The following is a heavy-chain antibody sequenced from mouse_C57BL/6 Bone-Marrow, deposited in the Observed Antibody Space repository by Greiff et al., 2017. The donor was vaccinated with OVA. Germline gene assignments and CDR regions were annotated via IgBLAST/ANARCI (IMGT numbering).Heavy chain of an antibody. CDR3: ARNYYYGSSAFDY. CDR2: IYPGDGDT. Sequence: VQLVESGPELVKPGASVKISCKASGYAFSSSWMNWVKQRPGKGLEWIGRIYPGDGDTNYNGKFKGKATLTADKSSSTAYMQLSSLTSEDSAVYFCARNYYYGSSAFDYWGQGTTLTVSS. V-gene: IGHV1-82*01. CDR1: GYAFSSSW. J-gene: IGHJ2*01. D-gene: IGHD1-1*01.